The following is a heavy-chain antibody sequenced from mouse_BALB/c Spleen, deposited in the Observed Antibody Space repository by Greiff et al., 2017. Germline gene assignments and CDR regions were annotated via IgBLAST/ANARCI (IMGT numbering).Heavy chain of an antibody. Sequence: EVQLVESGGDLVKPGGSLKLSCAASGFTFSSYGMSWVRQTPDKRLEWVATISSGGSYTYYPDSVKGRFTISRDNAKNTLYLQMSSLKSEDTAMYYCARGDDGSRFAYWGQGTLVTVSA. V-gene: IGHV5-6*01. D-gene: IGHD2-3*01. CDR3: ARGDDGSRFAY. J-gene: IGHJ3*01. CDR2: ISSGGSYT. CDR1: GFTFSSYG.